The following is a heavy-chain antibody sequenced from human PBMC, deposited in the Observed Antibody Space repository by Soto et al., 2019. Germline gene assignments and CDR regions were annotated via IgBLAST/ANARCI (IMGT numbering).Heavy chain of an antibody. J-gene: IGHJ6*03. CDR3: ARDHYDFWSGYYRYYYMDV. V-gene: IGHV1-46*03. Sequence: ASVKVSCKASGYTFTSYYMHWVRQAPGQGLEWMGIINPSGGSTSYAQRFQGRVTMTRDTSTSTVYMELSSLRSEDTAVYYCARDHYDFWSGYYRYYYMDVWGKGTTVTSP. D-gene: IGHD3-3*01. CDR2: INPSGGST. CDR1: GYTFTSYY.